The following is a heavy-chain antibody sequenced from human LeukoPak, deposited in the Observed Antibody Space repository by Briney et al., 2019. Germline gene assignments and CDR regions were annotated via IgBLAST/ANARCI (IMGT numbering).Heavy chain of an antibody. CDR3: ARDGYCSSTSCFP. CDR1: GFTFSSYA. D-gene: IGHD2-2*03. V-gene: IGHV3-21*01. CDR2: ISSSSSYI. J-gene: IGHJ5*02. Sequence: GGSLRLSCAASGFTFSSYAMSWVRQAPGKGLEWVSSISSSSSYIYYADSVKGRFTISRDNAKNSLYLQMNSLRAEDTAVYYCARDGYCSSTSCFPWGQGTLVTVSS.